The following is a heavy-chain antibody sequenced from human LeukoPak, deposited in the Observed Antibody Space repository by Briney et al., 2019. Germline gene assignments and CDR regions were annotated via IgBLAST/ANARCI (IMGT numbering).Heavy chain of an antibody. CDR2: TSSSSSHT. Sequence: PGGSLRLSCAASGFXFSDYYMSWIRQAPGKGLEWVSYTSSSSSHTNYADSVKGRFTISRDNAKNSLFLQMNSLRAEDTAVYYCARAASRGYSYGFDYWGQGTLVTVSS. D-gene: IGHD5-18*01. V-gene: IGHV3-11*05. J-gene: IGHJ4*02. CDR1: GFXFSDYY. CDR3: ARAASRGYSYGFDY.